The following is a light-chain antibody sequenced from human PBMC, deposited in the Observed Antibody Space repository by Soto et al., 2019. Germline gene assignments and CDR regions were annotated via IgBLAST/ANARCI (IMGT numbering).Light chain of an antibody. CDR2: AAS. CDR3: QQSYSTPLT. Sequence: DIQMTQSPSSLSASVGDRVTITCRASQSISDYLNWYQQIPGKSPKLLIYAASNMPSGVPSRFSGSGSGTDFTLTISSLQPEDFAVYYCQQSYSTPLTFGGGTKVEIK. CDR1: QSISDY. V-gene: IGKV1-39*01. J-gene: IGKJ4*01.